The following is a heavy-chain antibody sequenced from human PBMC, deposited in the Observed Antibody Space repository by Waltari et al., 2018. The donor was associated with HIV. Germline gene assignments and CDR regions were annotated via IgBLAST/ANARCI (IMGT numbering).Heavy chain of an antibody. CDR3: ARDRRSSWYGREYYYYGIDV. CDR2: IWYGGSNR. D-gene: IGHD6-13*01. Sequence: VHLVESGGGVVRSGRTVRLSCAASGFIFSNSGMHRVRQAPGTGLEWVGIIWYGGSNRYFADSVKGRFTISRDNSKNTLYLQMNSLRAEDTAVYYCARDRRSSWYGREYYYYGIDVWGQGTTVTVSS. V-gene: IGHV3-33*01. CDR1: GFIFSNSG. J-gene: IGHJ6*02.